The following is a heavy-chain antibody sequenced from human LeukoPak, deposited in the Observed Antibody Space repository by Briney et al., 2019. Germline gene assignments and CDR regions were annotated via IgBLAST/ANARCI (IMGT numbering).Heavy chain of an antibody. CDR3: ARDRIVGTSSNGGWFDP. CDR1: GFTFDDYG. V-gene: IGHV3-20*04. D-gene: IGHD1-26*01. J-gene: IGHJ5*02. Sequence: GGSLRLSCAASGFTFDDYGMSWVRQAPGKGLEWVSGINWNGGSTGYADSVKGRFTISRDNAKNSLYLQMNSLRAEDTALYYCARDRIVGTSSNGGWFDPWGQGTLVTVPS. CDR2: INWNGGST.